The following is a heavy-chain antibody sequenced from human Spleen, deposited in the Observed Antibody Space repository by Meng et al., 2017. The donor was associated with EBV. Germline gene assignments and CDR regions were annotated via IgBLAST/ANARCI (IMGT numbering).Heavy chain of an antibody. D-gene: IGHD2-21*02. CDR2: INPSSGGT. CDR1: GYTFTDYY. Sequence: QVQQVTFSTEVPQPGASGKVSCKASGYTFTDYYIHWVRQAPGQGLAWMGRINPSSGGTDSAQKFQGRVTMTRDTSISTAYMELTSLRSDDTAIYYCARSIFSNDFFNWGQGTLVTVSS. CDR3: ARSIFSNDFFN. V-gene: IGHV1-2*06. J-gene: IGHJ4*02.